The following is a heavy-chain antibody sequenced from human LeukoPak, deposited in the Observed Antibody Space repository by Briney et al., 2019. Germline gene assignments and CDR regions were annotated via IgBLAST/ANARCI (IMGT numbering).Heavy chain of an antibody. D-gene: IGHD3-3*01. CDR1: GYTFTGYY. J-gene: IGHJ3*02. V-gene: IGHV1-2*02. CDR3: ASLGGSGTTSNLPTDAFDI. CDR2: INPKSGGT. Sequence: ASVKVSCKASGYTFTGYYMHWVRQAPGQGLEWMGWINPKSGGTNYTQKFQGRVTMTRDTSISTAYMELSRLRSDDTAVYYCASLGGSGTTSNLPTDAFDIWGQGTMVTVSS.